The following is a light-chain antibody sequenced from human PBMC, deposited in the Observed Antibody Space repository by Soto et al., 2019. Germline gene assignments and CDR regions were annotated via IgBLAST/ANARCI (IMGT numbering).Light chain of an antibody. CDR2: DAS. J-gene: IGKJ2*01. CDR1: QSISSS. Sequence: IQMTQSPSTVSASVGDRVTITCRASQSISSSLAWYQQKPGKAPKVLIYDASSLDSGVPSRFSGSGYGTEFTLTVSSLQPGDFATYSCQQYESYPYSFGLGTKLEIK. CDR3: QQYESYPYS. V-gene: IGKV1-5*01.